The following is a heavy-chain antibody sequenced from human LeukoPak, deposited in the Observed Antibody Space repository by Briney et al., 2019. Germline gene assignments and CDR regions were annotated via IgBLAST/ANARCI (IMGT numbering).Heavy chain of an antibody. V-gene: IGHV1-2*02. CDR2: INPNSGGT. D-gene: IGHD3-10*01. CDR3: ARGPNILLWFGELFDLDF. CDR1: GYTFTGYY. Sequence: ASVKVSCKASGYTFTGYYIHWVRQAPGQGLEWMGWINPNSGGTNYAQKFQGRVTMTRDTSISTAYMELSRLRSDDTAVCYCARGPNILLWFGELFDLDFWGQGTLVTVSS. J-gene: IGHJ4*02.